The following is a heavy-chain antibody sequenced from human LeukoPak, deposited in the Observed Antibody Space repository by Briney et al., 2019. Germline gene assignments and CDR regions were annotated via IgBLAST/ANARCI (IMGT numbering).Heavy chain of an antibody. CDR3: ARGPGMPGSSFDY. Sequence: ASVKVSCKASGYTFTSYGINWVRQATGQGLEWMGWMNPNSGKTGYAQKFQGRVTMTRNTSISTAYMELSSLRSEDTAVYYCARGPGMPGSSFDYWGQGTLVTVSS. D-gene: IGHD1-26*01. V-gene: IGHV1-8*02. CDR2: MNPNSGKT. CDR1: GYTFTSYG. J-gene: IGHJ4*02.